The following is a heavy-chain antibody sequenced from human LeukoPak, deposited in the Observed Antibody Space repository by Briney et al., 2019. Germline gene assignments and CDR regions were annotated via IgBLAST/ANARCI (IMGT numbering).Heavy chain of an antibody. CDR1: GFTFSSYW. V-gene: IGHV3-7*01. CDR2: IKQDGSET. D-gene: IGHD1-14*01. Sequence: VGSLRLSCAASGFTFSSYWMSWVRQAPGKGLEWVANIKQDGSETYYVDSVKGRFTISRDNAKNSLYLQMNSLRAEDTAVYYCARVVGSRRAPEFDYWGQGTLVTVSS. CDR3: ARVVGSRRAPEFDY. J-gene: IGHJ4*02.